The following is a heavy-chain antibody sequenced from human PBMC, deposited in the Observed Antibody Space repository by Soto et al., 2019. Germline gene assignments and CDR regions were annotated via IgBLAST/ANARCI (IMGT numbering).Heavy chain of an antibody. Sequence: SEKYYVDSVKGRFTISRDNAKNSLYLQMNSLRAEDTAVYYCARDVGAPLGYWGQGTLVTVSS. V-gene: IGHV3-7*03. CDR3: ARDVGAPLGY. D-gene: IGHD3-16*01. CDR2: SEK. J-gene: IGHJ4*02.